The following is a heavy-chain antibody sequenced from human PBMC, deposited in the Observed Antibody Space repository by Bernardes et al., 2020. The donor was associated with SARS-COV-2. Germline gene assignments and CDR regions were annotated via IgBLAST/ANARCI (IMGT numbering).Heavy chain of an antibody. Sequence: SETLSLTCSVSGGSISGYYWSWIRLPPGKGLEWIGYTSHRGSTKYSPSLESRVTISVDTSKNQFSLRLTSVTAADTAIYFCARTLGMTGPDYWGQGTLVTVSS. CDR3: ARTLGMTGPDY. V-gene: IGHV4-59*08. CDR1: GGSISGYY. CDR2: TSHRGST. D-gene: IGHD3-9*01. J-gene: IGHJ4*02.